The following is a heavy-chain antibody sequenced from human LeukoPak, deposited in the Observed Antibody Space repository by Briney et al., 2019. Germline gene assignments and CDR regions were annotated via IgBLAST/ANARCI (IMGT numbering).Heavy chain of an antibody. CDR3: ARDFGHD. Sequence: GGSLRLSCAASGFTFSSYAVHWVRQAPGKGLEWVAVISYDGSNKYYADSVKGRFTISRDNSKNTLYPQMNSLRAEDTAVYYCARDFGHDWGQGTLVTVSS. J-gene: IGHJ4*02. V-gene: IGHV3-30-3*01. CDR2: ISYDGSNK. CDR1: GFTFSSYA. D-gene: IGHD3-10*01.